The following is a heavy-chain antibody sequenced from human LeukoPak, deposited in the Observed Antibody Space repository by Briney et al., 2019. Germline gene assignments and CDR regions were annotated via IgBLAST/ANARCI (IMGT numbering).Heavy chain of an antibody. D-gene: IGHD2-15*01. CDR3: ATTGGYCSGGSCYGSDY. J-gene: IGHJ4*02. CDR1: GFTFSSYA. CDR2: ISYDGSNK. Sequence: GRSLRLSCAASGFTFSSYAMHWVRQAPGKGLEWVAVISYDGSNKYYADSVKGRFTISRDNSKNTLYLQMNSLRAEDTAVCYCATTGGYCSGGSCYGSDYWGQGTLVTVSS. V-gene: IGHV3-30*04.